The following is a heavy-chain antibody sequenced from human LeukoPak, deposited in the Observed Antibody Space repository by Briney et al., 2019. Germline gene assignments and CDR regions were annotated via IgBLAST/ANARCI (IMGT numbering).Heavy chain of an antibody. Sequence: PGGSLRLSCAASGFTFSSYWMSWVRQAPGKELEWVANIKQDGSEKYYVDSVKGRFTISRDNAKNSLYLQMNSLRGEDTAVYYCAREKAAAGRYYFDYWGQGTLVTVSS. CDR1: GFTFSSYW. CDR2: IKQDGSEK. CDR3: AREKAAAGRYYFDY. V-gene: IGHV3-7*03. J-gene: IGHJ4*02. D-gene: IGHD6-13*01.